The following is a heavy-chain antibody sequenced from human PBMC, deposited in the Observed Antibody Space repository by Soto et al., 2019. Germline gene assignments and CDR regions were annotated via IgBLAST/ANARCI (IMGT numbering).Heavy chain of an antibody. CDR3: ARRGCSSTSCLLGDYYYYMDV. CDR2: IYYSGST. Sequence: SETLSLTCTVSGGSISSYYWGWIRQPPGKGLEWIGYIYYSGSTNYNPSLKSRVTISVDTSKNQFSLKLSSVTAADTAVYHCARRGCSSTSCLLGDYYYYMDVWGKGTTVTVS. D-gene: IGHD2-2*01. CDR1: GGSISSYY. J-gene: IGHJ6*03. V-gene: IGHV4-59*08.